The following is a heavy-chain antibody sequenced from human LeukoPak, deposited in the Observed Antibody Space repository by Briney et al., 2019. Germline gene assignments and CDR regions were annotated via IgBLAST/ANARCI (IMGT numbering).Heavy chain of an antibody. Sequence: SETPSLTCSVSGDSISTPSYYWGWIRQSPGKGLEWIASIYSTGNTYFNPSFKSRVTISVDTSKNQFSLNMHSVTAADTAVYYCARHQLGRRKPFDYWGQGSLVTVSS. CDR3: ARHQLGRRKPFDY. D-gene: IGHD1-1*01. CDR1: GDSISTPSYY. CDR2: IYSTGNT. V-gene: IGHV4-39*01. J-gene: IGHJ4*02.